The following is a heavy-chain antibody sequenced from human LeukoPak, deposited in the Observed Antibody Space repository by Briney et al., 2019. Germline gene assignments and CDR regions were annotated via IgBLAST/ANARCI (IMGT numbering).Heavy chain of an antibody. Sequence: SEPLSLTCAVSGYSISSGYYWGWIRQPPGKGLEWIVSIFYSGSAYYNPSLKSRVTISLDTSKNQFSLKLRSVTATDTAVYYCASINWSRSYFDYWGQGTLVTVSS. CDR2: IFYSGSA. D-gene: IGHD1-1*01. J-gene: IGHJ4*02. CDR1: GYSISSGYY. V-gene: IGHV4-38-2*01. CDR3: ASINWSRSYFDY.